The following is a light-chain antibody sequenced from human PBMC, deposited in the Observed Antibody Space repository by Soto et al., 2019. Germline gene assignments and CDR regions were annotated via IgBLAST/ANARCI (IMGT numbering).Light chain of an antibody. CDR3: QHYNSYSEA. J-gene: IGKJ1*01. CDR2: KAS. Sequence: DIQITQSPSTLSASVGDRVTITCRAIQTISSRLAWYQQKPGKAPKILIYKASTLKSGVPSRFSGSGAGTEFTLTISSLQPDDFATYYCQHYNSYSEAFGQGTQV. CDR1: QTISSR. V-gene: IGKV1-5*03.